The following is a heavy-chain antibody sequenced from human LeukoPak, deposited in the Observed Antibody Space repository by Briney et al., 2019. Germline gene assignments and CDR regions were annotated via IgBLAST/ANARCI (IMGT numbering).Heavy chain of an antibody. V-gene: IGHV4-59*01. CDR2: IYYTGHT. Sequence: PSETLSLTCTVSGGSISGYYWSWIRQPPGKGLDWIGYIYYTGHTIYNPSLRSRVTISVDTSKNQLSLTLTSVTAADTAVYCCARHSDKSYDSCPYFPWGQGTLVTVSS. CDR3: ARHSDKSYDSCPYFP. CDR1: GGSISGYY. J-gene: IGHJ5*02. D-gene: IGHD3-22*01.